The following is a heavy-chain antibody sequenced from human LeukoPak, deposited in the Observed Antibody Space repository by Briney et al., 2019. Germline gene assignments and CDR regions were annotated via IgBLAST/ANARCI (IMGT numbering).Heavy chain of an antibody. CDR3: AKEGNGDYYFDY. CDR1: GFTFSSYA. Sequence: PGGSLRLSCAASGFTFSSYAMSWVRQAPGKGLEWVSAIRGSGDSTYYADAVKGRFTISRDNSKNTLYLQMNSLRAEDTAVYYCAKEGNGDYYFDYWGQGTLVTVSS. CDR2: IRGSGDST. D-gene: IGHD4-17*01. J-gene: IGHJ4*02. V-gene: IGHV3-23*01.